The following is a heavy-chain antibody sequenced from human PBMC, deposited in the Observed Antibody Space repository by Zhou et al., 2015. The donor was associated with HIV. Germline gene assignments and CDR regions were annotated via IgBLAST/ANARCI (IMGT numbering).Heavy chain of an antibody. Sequence: EEQLVESGGGLVKRGGSRRLSCIASGFTFNNAWLSWVRQAPGKGLEWVGRIKSKTDGGTTDYAAPVKGRFTISRDDSKNTLYLQMNSLKTEDTAVYYCTTGSDDYGDYFDYWGQGTLVTVSS. CDR2: IKSKTDGGTT. V-gene: IGHV3-15*01. CDR1: GFTFNNAW. J-gene: IGHJ4*02. CDR3: TTGSDDYGDYFDY. D-gene: IGHD4-17*01.